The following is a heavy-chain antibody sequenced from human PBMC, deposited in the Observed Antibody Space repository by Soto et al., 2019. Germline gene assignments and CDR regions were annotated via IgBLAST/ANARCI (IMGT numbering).Heavy chain of an antibody. J-gene: IGHJ4*02. Sequence: GGFLRLSCAASGFTFSSYWMSWVRQAPGKGLEWVANIKQDGSEKYYVDSVKGRFTISRDNAKNSLYLQMNSLRAEDTAVYYCARAPGYSYGYFDYWGQGTLVTVSS. CDR1: GFTFSSYW. CDR3: ARAPGYSYGYFDY. V-gene: IGHV3-7*01. D-gene: IGHD5-18*01. CDR2: IKQDGSEK.